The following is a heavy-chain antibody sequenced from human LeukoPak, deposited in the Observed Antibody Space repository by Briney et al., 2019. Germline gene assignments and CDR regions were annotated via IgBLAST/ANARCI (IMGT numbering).Heavy chain of an antibody. CDR1: GFTFSGYG. V-gene: IGHV3-33*01. CDR2: IWSDGSNK. CDR3: VRGIYSGYHYFDY. D-gene: IGHD5-12*01. J-gene: IGHJ4*02. Sequence: GRSLRLSCAASGFTFSGYGMHWVRQPPGKGLEWVAVIWSDGSNKYYEDSVKGRFTISRDNSKNTLYLQMNSLRDEDTAVYYCVRGIYSGYHYFDYWGQGTLVTVSS.